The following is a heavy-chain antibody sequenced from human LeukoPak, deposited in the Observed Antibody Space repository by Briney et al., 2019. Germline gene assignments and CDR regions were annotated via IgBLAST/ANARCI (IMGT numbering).Heavy chain of an antibody. D-gene: IGHD3-16*01. Sequence: PGGSLRLSCAASGFTFSSYSMNWVRQAPGKGLEWVSSISSSSSYIYYADSVKGRFTISRDNAKNSLYLQMNSLRAEDTAVYYCARGPPRRYYVDVWGKGTTVTVSS. CDR2: ISSSSSYI. J-gene: IGHJ6*03. CDR1: GFTFSSYS. V-gene: IGHV3-21*01. CDR3: ARGPPRRYYVDV.